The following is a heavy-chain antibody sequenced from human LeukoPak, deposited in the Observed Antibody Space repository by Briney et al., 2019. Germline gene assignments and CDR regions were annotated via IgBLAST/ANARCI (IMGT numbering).Heavy chain of an antibody. J-gene: IGHJ4*02. V-gene: IGHV1-8*01. CDR1: GYTFTTYD. CDR2: MNPHSGNT. Sequence: ASVKVSCKASGYTFTTYDINWVRQATGQGLEWMGWMNPHSGNTGFAQNFQGRVAMTRNTSIDTVYMELSSLRVEDTAVYYCVRGFRSDTSGRKFDCWGQGTLVTVSS. CDR3: VRGFRSDTSGRKFDC. D-gene: IGHD2-2*01.